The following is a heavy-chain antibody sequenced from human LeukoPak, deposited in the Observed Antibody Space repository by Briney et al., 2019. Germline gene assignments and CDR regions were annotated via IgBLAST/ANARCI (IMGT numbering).Heavy chain of an antibody. CDR1: GFTFSSYA. J-gene: IGHJ4*02. CDR3: ARTRDYYDSSGSSDY. CDR2: ISYDGSNK. Sequence: GGSLRLSCAASGFTFSSYAMHWVRQAPGKGLEWVAVISYDGSNKYYADSVKGRFTISRDNSKNTLYLQMNSLRAEDTAVYYCARTRDYYDSSGSSDYWGQGTLVTVSS. V-gene: IGHV3-30-3*01. D-gene: IGHD3-22*01.